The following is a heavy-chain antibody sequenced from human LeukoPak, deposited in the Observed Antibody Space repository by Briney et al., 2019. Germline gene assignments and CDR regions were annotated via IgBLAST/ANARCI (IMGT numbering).Heavy chain of an antibody. V-gene: IGHV1-24*01. CDR3: ARDYNYYDSSGYYYLGY. D-gene: IGHD3-22*01. CDR1: GYTLTELS. CDR2: FDPEDGET. Sequence: GASVKVSCKVSGYTLTELSMHWVRQAPGKGLEWMGGFDPEDGETIYAQKFQGWVTMTRDTSISTAYMELSRLRSDDTAVYYCARDYNYYDSSGYYYLGYWGQGTLVTVSS. J-gene: IGHJ4*02.